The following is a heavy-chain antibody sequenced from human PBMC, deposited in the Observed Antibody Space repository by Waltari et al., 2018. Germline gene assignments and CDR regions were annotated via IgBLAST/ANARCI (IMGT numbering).Heavy chain of an antibody. CDR1: GYTFTGYY. J-gene: IGHJ4*02. V-gene: IGHV1-2*06. Sequence: QVQLVQSGAEVKKPGASVKVSCKASGYTFTGYYMHWVREAPGQGLEWRGRRNQNRGGKNDAEKFQGRVTMRRDTSIRTGKMELSRLRSDDTAVYYCAVDDDGDYEVDDWGQGTRVTVSS. CDR2: RNQNRGGK. D-gene: IGHD4-17*01. CDR3: AVDDDGDYEVDD.